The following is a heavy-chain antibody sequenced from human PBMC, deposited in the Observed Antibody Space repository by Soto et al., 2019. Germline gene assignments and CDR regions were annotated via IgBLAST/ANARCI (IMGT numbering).Heavy chain of an antibody. CDR1: GYTFTGYY. CDR3: ARDPNPIAVAGTSDAFDI. J-gene: IGHJ3*02. V-gene: IGHV1-2*04. D-gene: IGHD6-19*01. Sequence: ASVKVSCKASGYTFTGYYMHWVRQAPGQGLEWMGWINPNSGGTNYAQKFQGWVTMTRDTSISTAYMELSRLRSDDTAVYYCARDPNPIAVAGTSDAFDIWGQGTMVTVSS. CDR2: INPNSGGT.